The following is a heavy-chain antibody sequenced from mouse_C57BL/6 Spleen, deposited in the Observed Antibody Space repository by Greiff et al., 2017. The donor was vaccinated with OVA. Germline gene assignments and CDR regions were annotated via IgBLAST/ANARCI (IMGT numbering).Heavy chain of an antibody. V-gene: IGHV1-4*01. Sequence: QVQLQQSGAELARPGASVKMSCKASGYTFTSYTMHWVKQRPGQGLEWIGSIIPSCGSPKYNQQFKYKATLTADKSSSTAYMQRSSRTSEDSAVDYCARSYGSSSYYDYRGKGTNLTVSA. CDR1: GYTFTSYT. CDR2: IIPSCGSP. J-gene: IGHJ2*01. D-gene: IGHD1-1*01. CDR3: ARSYGSSSYYDY.